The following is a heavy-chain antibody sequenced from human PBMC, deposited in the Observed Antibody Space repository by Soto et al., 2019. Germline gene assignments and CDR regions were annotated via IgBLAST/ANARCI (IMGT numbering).Heavy chain of an antibody. J-gene: IGHJ6*02. CDR2: IYYSGNT. V-gene: IGHV4-31*02. CDR3: AIDALVALPVPNSIAV. D-gene: IGHD2-2*01. Sequence: GYYLRWSRLHAEKGLEWIGYIYYSGNTYYNPSLKSRVSISLDTSKSQFSLKLDSVTAADTAVYYCAIDALVALPVPNSIAVWARGPTVTV. CDR1: GYY.